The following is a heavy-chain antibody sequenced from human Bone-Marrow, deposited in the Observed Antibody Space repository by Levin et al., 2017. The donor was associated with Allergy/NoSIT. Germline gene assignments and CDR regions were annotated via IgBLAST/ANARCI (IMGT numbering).Heavy chain of an antibody. CDR3: TRGGALLWFGELFDY. V-gene: IGHV3-49*03. J-gene: IGHJ4*02. D-gene: IGHD3-10*01. CDR1: GFTFGDYA. Sequence: GESLKISCTASGFTFGDYAMSWFRQAPGKGLEWVGFIRSNSYGGTTDYAASVRGRFTISRDDSKSTAYLQMNSLKTEDTGVYYCTRGGALLWFGELFDYWGQGTPVTVSS. CDR2: IRSNSYGGTT.